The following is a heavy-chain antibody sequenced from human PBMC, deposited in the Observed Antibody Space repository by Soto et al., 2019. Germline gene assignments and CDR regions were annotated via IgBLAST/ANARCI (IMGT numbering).Heavy chain of an antibody. V-gene: IGHV3-23*01. CDR1: GFTFSSYA. Sequence: EVQLLESGGGLVQPGGSLRLSCAASGFTFSSYAMSWVRQAPGKGLEWVSAISGSGGSTYYADSVKGRFTISRDKSKNPLYLQIKSLGAVETAVYYCATRGRDYDILTGYPRIDAFDILGQGTMVTVSS. CDR3: ATRGRDYDILTGYPRIDAFDI. CDR2: ISGSGGST. D-gene: IGHD3-9*01. J-gene: IGHJ3*02.